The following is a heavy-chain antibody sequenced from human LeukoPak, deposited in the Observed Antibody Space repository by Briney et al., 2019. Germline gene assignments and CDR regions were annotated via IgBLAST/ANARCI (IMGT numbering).Heavy chain of an antibody. D-gene: IGHD3-22*01. CDR3: AREGYDSRISYKTDY. Sequence: SETLSLTCSVSGGSISHYYWSWIRQPPGKGLEWIGYINYSGTTKYNPSLESRVTISVDTSKNQFSLNLNSVTAADTAVYYCAREGYDSRISYKTDYWGQGNLVTVSS. J-gene: IGHJ4*02. CDR1: GGSISHYY. V-gene: IGHV4-59*01. CDR2: INYSGTT.